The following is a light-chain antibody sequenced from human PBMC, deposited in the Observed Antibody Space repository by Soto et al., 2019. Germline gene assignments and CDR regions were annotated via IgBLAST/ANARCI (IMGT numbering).Light chain of an antibody. V-gene: IGLV2-14*03. CDR3: SSYTSSSTRV. Sequence: HSVLTQPASVSGFPGQSITISCTGTSSDVGAYDYVSWYQQHPDKAPKLMIYEVSNRPSGVSDRFSGSKSVNTATLTISGLQAEDEADYYCSSYTSSSTRVFGNGTKVTVL. J-gene: IGLJ1*01. CDR2: EVS. CDR1: SSDVGAYDY.